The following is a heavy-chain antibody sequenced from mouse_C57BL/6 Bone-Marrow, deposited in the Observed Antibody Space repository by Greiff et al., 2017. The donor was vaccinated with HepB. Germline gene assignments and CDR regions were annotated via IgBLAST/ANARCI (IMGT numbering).Heavy chain of an antibody. CDR2: INPGSGGT. J-gene: IGHJ3*01. D-gene: IGHD1-1*01. CDR1: GYAFTNYL. Sequence: QVQLKESGAELVRPGTSVKVSCKASGYAFTNYLIEWVKQRPGQGLEWIGVINPGSGGTNYNEKFKGKATLTADKSSSTAYMQLSSLTSEDSAVYFCARRYYGSSLAWFAYWGQGTRVTVSA. CDR3: ARRYYGSSLAWFAY. V-gene: IGHV1-54*01.